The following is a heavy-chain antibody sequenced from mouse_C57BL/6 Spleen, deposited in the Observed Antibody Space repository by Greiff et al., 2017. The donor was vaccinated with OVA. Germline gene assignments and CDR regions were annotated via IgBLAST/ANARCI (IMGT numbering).Heavy chain of an antibody. D-gene: IGHD1-1*01. CDR2: IWSGGST. J-gene: IGHJ3*01. Sequence: VQLQQSGPGLVQPSQSLSITCTVSGFSLPSSGVHWVRQSPGKGLEWLGVIWSGGSTDYNAAFISRLSISKDNSKSQVFFKMNSLQADDTAIYYCARCDYGSSFAYWGQGTLVTVSA. CDR3: ARCDYGSSFAY. CDR1: GFSLPSSG. V-gene: IGHV2-2*01.